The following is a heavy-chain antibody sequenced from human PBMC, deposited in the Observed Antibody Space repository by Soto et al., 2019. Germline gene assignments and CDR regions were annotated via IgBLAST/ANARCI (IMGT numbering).Heavy chain of an antibody. D-gene: IGHD6-25*01. CDR1: GFTFSSYG. Sequence: QVQLVESGGGVVQPGRSLRLSCAASGFTFSSYGMHWVRQAPGKGLEWVAVISYDGSKKYYADSVTGRFTISRDNANNPLYLQMNSQRAEDTAVYYCAKDPAARMRFDPWGKGTLVTVSA. V-gene: IGHV3-30*18. CDR2: ISYDGSKK. J-gene: IGHJ5*02. CDR3: AKDPAARMRFDP.